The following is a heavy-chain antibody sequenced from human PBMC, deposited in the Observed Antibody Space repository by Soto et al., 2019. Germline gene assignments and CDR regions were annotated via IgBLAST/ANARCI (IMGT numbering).Heavy chain of an antibody. Sequence: SVKVSCKASGGTFSSYAISWVRQAPGQGLEWMGGIIPIFGTANYAQKFQGRVTITADESTSTAYMELSSLRSEDTAVYYCASRYDILTGYYGMPYYFDYWGQGTLVTVS. CDR2: IIPIFGTA. V-gene: IGHV1-69*13. CDR1: GGTFSSYA. D-gene: IGHD3-9*01. CDR3: ASRYDILTGYYGMPYYFDY. J-gene: IGHJ4*02.